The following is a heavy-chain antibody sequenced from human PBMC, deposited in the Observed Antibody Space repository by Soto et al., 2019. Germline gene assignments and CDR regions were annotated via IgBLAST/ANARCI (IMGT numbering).Heavy chain of an antibody. D-gene: IGHD2-21*02. CDR2: ISGSGGST. CDR3: ANVRGDCGGDCYVDY. CDR1: GFTFSSYA. V-gene: IGHV3-23*01. Sequence: SCAASGFTFSSYAMSWVRQAPGKGLEWVSAISGSGGSTYYADSVKGRFTISRDNSKNTLYLQMNSLRAEDTAVYYCANVRGDCGGDCYVDYWGQGTLVTVSS. J-gene: IGHJ4*02.